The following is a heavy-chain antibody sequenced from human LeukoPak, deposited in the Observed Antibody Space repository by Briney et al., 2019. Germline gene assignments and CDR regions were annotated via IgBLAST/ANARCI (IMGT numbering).Heavy chain of an antibody. CDR1: GYTLTSYV. V-gene: IGHV7-4-1*01. D-gene: IGHD3-10*01. Sequence: ASVKVSCKASGYTLTSYVINWVRQAPGQGLEWMGWINTNTGDPTFGQGFTGRFVFSLDTSVNTAYLQIGSLKAEDTAVYYCARAQDYYGSGSYRRTTEMDYWGQGTLVTVSS. J-gene: IGHJ4*02. CDR3: ARAQDYYGSGSYRRTTEMDY. CDR2: INTNTGDP.